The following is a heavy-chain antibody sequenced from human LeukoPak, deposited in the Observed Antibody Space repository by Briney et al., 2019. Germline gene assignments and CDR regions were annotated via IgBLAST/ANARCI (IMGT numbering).Heavy chain of an antibody. J-gene: IGHJ6*02. V-gene: IGHV1-18*01. CDR2: ISAYNGKT. D-gene: IGHD3-3*01. CDR1: GYTFTRYG. CDR3: AKYYDLSIAPSVLMYEGLRRPLHYGMDV. Sequence: GASVKVSCKASGYTFTRYGISWVRQAPGQGLEWMGWISAYNGKTDYAPKLQGRVTMTTDTSTNTAYMELRSLRSDDTAVYYCAKYYDLSIAPSVLMYEGLRRPLHYGMDVWGRGTTVTVSS.